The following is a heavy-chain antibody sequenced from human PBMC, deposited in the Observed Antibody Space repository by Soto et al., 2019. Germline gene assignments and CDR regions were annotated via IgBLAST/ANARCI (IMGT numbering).Heavy chain of an antibody. Sequence: SETLSLTCTVPGGSINSGGYYWGWIRQHPGKGLEWIGYIYYSGDTYYNPSLKSRVTISLDASKTQFSLKLNSVTGADTAVYYWARETFNRYYFDSWGQGTLVTVSS. V-gene: IGHV4-31*03. CDR1: GGSINSGGYY. J-gene: IGHJ4*02. CDR3: ARETFNRYYFDS. D-gene: IGHD3-16*01. CDR2: IYYSGDT.